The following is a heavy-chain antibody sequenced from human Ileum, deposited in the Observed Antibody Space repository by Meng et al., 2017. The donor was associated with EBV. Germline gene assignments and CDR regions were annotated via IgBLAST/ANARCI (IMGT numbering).Heavy chain of an antibody. CDR2: PSHSGST. Sequence: VQPPGSGPGLRNPSETLYLTCAVSGGSNSRRDWWSWVRQPPGKGLEWIGEPSHSGSTNYSPSLKSRVTISLDKSKNQLSLKLNSVTAADTAVYYCASSDYYRSDYWGQGTLVTVSS. CDR3: ASSDYYRSDY. V-gene: IGHV4-4*02. J-gene: IGHJ4*02. D-gene: IGHD3-22*01. CDR1: GGSNSRRDW.